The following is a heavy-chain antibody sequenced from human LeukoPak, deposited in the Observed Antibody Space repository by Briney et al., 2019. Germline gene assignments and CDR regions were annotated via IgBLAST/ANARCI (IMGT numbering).Heavy chain of an antibody. CDR2: MDPKSGNT. V-gene: IGHV1-8*03. D-gene: IGHD3-22*01. CDR1: GYIFTNFD. Sequence: ASVKVSCKASGYIFTNFDINWVRQATGQGLEWMGWMDPKSGNTGYAQKFQGRVTFTRDTSISTAYMEVNSLRSEDTAVYYCARWTNYDSSSEFDFWGQGTLVTVSS. CDR3: ARWTNYDSSSEFDF. J-gene: IGHJ4*02.